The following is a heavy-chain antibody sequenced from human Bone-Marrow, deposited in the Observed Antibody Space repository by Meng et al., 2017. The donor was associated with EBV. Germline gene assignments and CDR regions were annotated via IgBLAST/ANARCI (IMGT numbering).Heavy chain of an antibody. J-gene: IGHJ4*02. Sequence: QVQLQQWGAGLLKPSETLSLTCAVYGGSFSGYYWSWIRQPPGKGLEWIGEINHSGSTNYNPSLKSRVTISVDTSKNQFSLKLSSVTAADTAVYYCARVALAVAGYFDYWGQGTLVTVSS. CDR3: ARVALAVAGYFDY. CDR2: INHSGST. V-gene: IGHV4-34*01. CDR1: GGSFSGYY. D-gene: IGHD6-19*01.